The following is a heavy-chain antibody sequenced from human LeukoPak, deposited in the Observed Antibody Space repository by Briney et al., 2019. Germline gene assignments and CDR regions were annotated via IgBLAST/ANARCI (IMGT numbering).Heavy chain of an antibody. J-gene: IGHJ4*02. CDR2: IYYSGST. Sequence: SETLSLTCTVSGGSVSSGSYYWSWIRQPPGKGLEWIGYIYYSGSTNYNPSLKSRVTISVDTSKNQFSLKLSSVTAADTAVYYCARGDLGDSNGYYYPDTYPNWGQGTLVTVSS. D-gene: IGHD3-22*01. CDR1: GGSVSSGSYY. CDR3: ARGDLGDSNGYYYPDTYPN. V-gene: IGHV4-61*01.